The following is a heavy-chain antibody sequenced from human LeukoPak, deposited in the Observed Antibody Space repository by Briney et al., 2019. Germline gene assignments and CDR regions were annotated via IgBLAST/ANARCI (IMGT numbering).Heavy chain of an antibody. J-gene: IGHJ4*02. CDR1: GFTFSSYE. D-gene: IGHD1-26*01. CDR3: ARATSGFLDY. Sequence: GGSLRLSCAASGFTFSSYEMNWVRQAPGKGLVWVSRINSDGSSTNYADSVEGRFTISRDNAKNSLYLQMNSLRAEDTAVYYCARATSGFLDYWGQGTLVTVSS. CDR2: INSDGSST. V-gene: IGHV3-74*01.